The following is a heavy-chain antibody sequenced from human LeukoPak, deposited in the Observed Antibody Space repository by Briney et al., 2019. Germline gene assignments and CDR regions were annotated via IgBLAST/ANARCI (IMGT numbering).Heavy chain of an antibody. J-gene: IGHJ4*02. CDR1: GGSFSGYY. D-gene: IGHD6-19*01. V-gene: IGHV4-34*01. CDR2: INHSGST. CDR3: ARGRGAVAGTDFDY. Sequence: SETLSLTCAVYGGSFSGYYWSWIRQPPGKGLEWIGEINHSGSTNYNPSLKSRVTISVDTSKNQFSLKLSSVTAADTAVYYCARGRGAVAGTDFDYCGQGTLVTVSS.